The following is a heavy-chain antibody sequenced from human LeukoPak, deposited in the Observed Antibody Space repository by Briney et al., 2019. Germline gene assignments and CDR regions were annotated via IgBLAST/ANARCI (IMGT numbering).Heavy chain of an antibody. CDR2: FDPEDGET. J-gene: IGHJ6*02. CDR3: ATSARPSYCTNGVCYRGYYYYYYGMDV. CDR1: GYTLTELS. D-gene: IGHD2-8*01. V-gene: IGHV1-24*01. Sequence: ASVKVSCKVSGYTLTELSMHWVRQAPGKGLEWMGGFDPEDGETIYAQKFQGRVTMTEDTSTDTAYMELSSLRSEDTAVYYCATSARPSYCTNGVCYRGYYYYYYGMDVWGQGTTVTVSS.